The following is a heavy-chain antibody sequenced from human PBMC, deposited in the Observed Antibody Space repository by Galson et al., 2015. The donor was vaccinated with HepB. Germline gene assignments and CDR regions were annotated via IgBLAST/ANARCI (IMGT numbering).Heavy chain of an antibody. J-gene: IGHJ4*02. CDR2: IRYEGSNK. CDR1: GFTFSSYG. Sequence: SLRLSCAASGFTFSSYGMHWVRQAPGQGLEWVAFIRYEGSNKYYADSVKGRFTISRDNSKNTLYLQMNSLRAEDTAVYYCAKDRASGSNTPDYWGQGTLVTVSS. V-gene: IGHV3-30*02. D-gene: IGHD3-10*01. CDR3: AKDRASGSNTPDY.